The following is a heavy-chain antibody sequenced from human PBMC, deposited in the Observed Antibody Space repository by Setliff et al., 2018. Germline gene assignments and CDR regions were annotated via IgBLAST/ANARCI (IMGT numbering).Heavy chain of an antibody. J-gene: IGHJ4*02. V-gene: IGHV1-69*05. CDR1: GSSFSNYA. Sequence: GASVKVSCKASGSSFSNYAIIWVRQAPGQGPEWMGGIIPIYGSTNNAEKFQGRVTMTTDTSTYTAYMELTSLRSDDTAVFYCARVGVTSTKEYYFDFWGQGTLVTVSS. D-gene: IGHD1-26*01. CDR2: IIPIYGST. CDR3: ARVGVTSTKEYYFDF.